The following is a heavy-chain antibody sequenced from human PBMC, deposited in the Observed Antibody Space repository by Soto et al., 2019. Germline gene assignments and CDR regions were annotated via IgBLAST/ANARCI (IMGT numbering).Heavy chain of an antibody. Sequence: SETLSLTCTVSNGSISNFYWNWIRQSAGKGLEWIGRIYSSGSTTFNPSLRNRVTMSVDTSKNQFSLKVNSVTGADTAVYYCARSSHKESWFDPWGQGTLVTVSS. CDR1: NGSISNFY. D-gene: IGHD6-13*01. CDR2: IYSSGST. CDR3: ARSSHKESWFDP. J-gene: IGHJ5*02. V-gene: IGHV4-4*07.